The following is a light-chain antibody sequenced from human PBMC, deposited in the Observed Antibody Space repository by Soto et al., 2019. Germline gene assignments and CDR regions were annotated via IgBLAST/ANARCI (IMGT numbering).Light chain of an antibody. V-gene: IGKV1-5*01. CDR3: QQFHTYYT. J-gene: IGKJ2*01. CDR1: QNIIAW. Sequence: DIQMTQSPSTLSASVGDRVTITCRASQNIIAWLAWYQQKPGKAPKLLISDASNLESGVSSRFSGSGYGTEFTLTISSLQPDDFATYYCQQFHTYYTFGQGTKLEIK. CDR2: DAS.